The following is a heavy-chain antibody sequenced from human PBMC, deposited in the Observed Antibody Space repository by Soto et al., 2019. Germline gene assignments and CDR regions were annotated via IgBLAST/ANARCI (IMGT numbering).Heavy chain of an antibody. D-gene: IGHD2-15*01. CDR1: GGSISSGGYY. V-gene: IGHV4-31*03. J-gene: IGHJ6*02. CDR3: ASLPVAAKNYYYYGMDV. Sequence: PSETLSLTCTVSGGSISSGGYYWSWIRQHPGKGLEWIGYIYYSGSTYYNPSLKSRVTISVDTSKNQFSLKLSSVTAADTAVYYCASLPVAAKNYYYYGMDVWGQGTTVTVSS. CDR2: IYYSGST.